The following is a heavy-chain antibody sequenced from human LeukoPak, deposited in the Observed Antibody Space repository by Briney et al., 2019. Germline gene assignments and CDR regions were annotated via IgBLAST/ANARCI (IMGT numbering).Heavy chain of an antibody. CDR2: ISSSSSYI. CDR1: GFTFSSYS. Sequence: GGSLRLSCAASGFTFSSYSMNWVRQAPGKGLEWVSSISSSSSYIYYADSVKGRFTTSRDNAKNSLYLQMNSLRAEDTAVYYCARAFLKWELLSPFDYWGQGTLVTVSS. V-gene: IGHV3-21*01. D-gene: IGHD1-26*01. J-gene: IGHJ4*02. CDR3: ARAFLKWELLSPFDY.